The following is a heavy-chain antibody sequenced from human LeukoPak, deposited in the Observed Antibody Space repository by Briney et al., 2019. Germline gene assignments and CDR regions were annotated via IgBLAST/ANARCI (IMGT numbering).Heavy chain of an antibody. Sequence: GGSLRLSCAASGFTFSSYWMSWVRQAPGKGREWVANIKQDGSEKYYVDSVRGRFTISRDNAKNSLYLQMNSLRAEDTAVYYCARDYGGNDAFDIWGQGTMVTVSS. CDR1: GFTFSSYW. CDR3: ARDYGGNDAFDI. V-gene: IGHV3-7*01. CDR2: IKQDGSEK. J-gene: IGHJ3*02. D-gene: IGHD4-23*01.